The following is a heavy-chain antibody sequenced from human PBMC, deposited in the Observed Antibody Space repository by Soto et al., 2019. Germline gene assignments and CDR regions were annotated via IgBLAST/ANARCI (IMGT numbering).Heavy chain of an antibody. CDR1: GFTFTSSA. CDR3: AVDSSGYGPFDY. V-gene: IGHV1-58*01. D-gene: IGHD3-22*01. Sequence: QMQLVQSGPEVKKPGTSVKVSCKASGFTFTSSAVQWVRQARGQRLEWIGWIVVGSGNTNYAQKFQERVTITRDMSTSTAYMELSSLRSEDTAVYYCAVDSSGYGPFDYWGQGTLVTVSS. J-gene: IGHJ4*02. CDR2: IVVGSGNT.